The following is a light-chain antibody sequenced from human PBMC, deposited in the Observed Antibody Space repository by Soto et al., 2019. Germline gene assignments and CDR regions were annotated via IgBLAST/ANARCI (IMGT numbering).Light chain of an antibody. Sequence: EIVLTQSPGTLSLSPGERATLSCRASQSVSNNYLAWYQQKPGQAPRLLIYGASNRATGIPDRFSGSGSGTDFTLTITSVQAEDVAVYYCHQYFTLPSFGGGTKVEI. J-gene: IGKJ4*01. V-gene: IGKV3-20*01. CDR3: HQYFTLPS. CDR1: QSVSNNY. CDR2: GAS.